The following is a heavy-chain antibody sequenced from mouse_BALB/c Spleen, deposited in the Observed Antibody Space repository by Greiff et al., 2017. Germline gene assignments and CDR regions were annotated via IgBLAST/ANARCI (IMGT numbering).Heavy chain of an antibody. Sequence: QVQLKESGPELVKPGASVKISCKASGYAFSSSWMNWVKQRPGQGLEWIGRIYPGDGDTNYNGKFKGKATLTADKSSSTAYMQLSSLTSVDSAVYFCARSNGEHYYAMDYWGQGTSVTVSS. CDR1: GYAFSSSW. CDR2: IYPGDGDT. J-gene: IGHJ4*01. V-gene: IGHV1-82*01. CDR3: ARSNGEHYYAMDY.